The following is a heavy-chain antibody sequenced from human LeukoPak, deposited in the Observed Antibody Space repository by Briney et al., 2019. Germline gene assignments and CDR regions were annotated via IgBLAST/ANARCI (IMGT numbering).Heavy chain of an antibody. CDR2: INPNSGGT. CDR1: GYTFTGYY. Sequence: GASVKVSCKASGYTFTGYYMHWVRQAPGQGLEWMGWINPNSGGTNYAQKFQGRVTMTRDTSISTAYMELSRLRSDDTAVYYCARGRYCSGGSCYSFSDYDYWGQGTLATGSS. CDR3: ARGRYCSGGSCYSFSDYDY. D-gene: IGHD2-15*01. J-gene: IGHJ4*02. V-gene: IGHV1-2*02.